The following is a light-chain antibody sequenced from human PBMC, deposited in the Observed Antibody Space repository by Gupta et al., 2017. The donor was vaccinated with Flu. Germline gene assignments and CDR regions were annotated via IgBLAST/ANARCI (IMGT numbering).Light chain of an antibody. CDR2: EAS. V-gene: IGKV1-33*01. J-gene: IGKJ2*01. CDR1: QDIGNY. Sequence: SSLSAAVGDRLTITCQASQDIGNYINWYQQKPGKAPDLLIREASHWQTGVPSRFSGTGSGTEFTFTISSRQPEDFATYYCRQYDTRPPYTFGQGT. CDR3: RQYDTRPPYT.